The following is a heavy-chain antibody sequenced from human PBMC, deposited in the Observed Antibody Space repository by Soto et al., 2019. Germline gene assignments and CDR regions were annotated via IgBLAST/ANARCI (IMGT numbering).Heavy chain of an antibody. J-gene: IGHJ3*02. CDR1: GGTFSSYA. Sequence: SVKVSCKASGGTFSSYAISWVRQAPGQGLEWMGGIIPIFGTANYAQKFQGRVTITADESTSTAYMELSSLRSEDTAVYYCARSSGSYSPRAFDIWGQGPMVTVSS. CDR3: ARSSGSYSPRAFDI. D-gene: IGHD1-26*01. V-gene: IGHV1-69*13. CDR2: IIPIFGTA.